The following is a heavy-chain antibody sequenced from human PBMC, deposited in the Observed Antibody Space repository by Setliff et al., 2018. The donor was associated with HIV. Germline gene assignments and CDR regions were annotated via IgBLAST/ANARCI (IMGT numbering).Heavy chain of an antibody. V-gene: IGHV4-34*01. Sequence: KPSETLSLTCAVNGGSFSGYYWAWIRQPPGKGLEWIGEVSHSGSTDYNSSFKSRVTISIDTSKNQFSLRLRSVTAADTAVYFCARVGDRRGYHFRNHFDYWGQGALVTVSS. J-gene: IGHJ4*02. CDR1: GGSFSGYY. D-gene: IGHD3-3*02. CDR3: ARVGDRRGYHFRNHFDY. CDR2: VSHSGST.